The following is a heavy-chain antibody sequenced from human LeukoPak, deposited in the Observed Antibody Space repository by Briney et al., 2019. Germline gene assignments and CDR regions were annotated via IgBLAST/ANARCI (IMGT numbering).Heavy chain of an antibody. CDR3: AKGLRLDLGGLSTFDY. J-gene: IGHJ4*02. Sequence: GRSLRLSCAASGFIFSTYVMHWVRQSPDKGLEWVASILYDGTFKYYVDSVKGRFTISRDNSKNTLYLQMNSLRPEDTAVYYCAKGLRLDLGGLSTFDYWGQGTLVTVSS. CDR2: ILYDGTFK. V-gene: IGHV3-30*18. D-gene: IGHD3-16*02. CDR1: GFIFSTYV.